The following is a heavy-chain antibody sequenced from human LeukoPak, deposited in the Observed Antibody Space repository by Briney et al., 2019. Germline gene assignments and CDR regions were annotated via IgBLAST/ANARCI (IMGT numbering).Heavy chain of an antibody. J-gene: IGHJ4*02. CDR2: MSYDGSNK. V-gene: IGHV3-30*04. Sequence: GGSLRLSSAASGFTFSNYAMHWVRQAPGKGLEWVAVMSYDGSNKYYADSVKGRFTISRDNSKNTLYLQMNSLRTEDTAVYYCARDGWSYDTSAQYWGQGTLVTVSS. CDR1: GFTFSNYA. CDR3: ARDGWSYDTSAQY. D-gene: IGHD3-22*01.